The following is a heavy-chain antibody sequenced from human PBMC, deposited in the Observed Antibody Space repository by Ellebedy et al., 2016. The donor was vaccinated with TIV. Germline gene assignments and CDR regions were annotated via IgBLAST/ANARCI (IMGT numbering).Heavy chain of an antibody. D-gene: IGHD2-15*01. J-gene: IGHJ6*02. Sequence: GGSLRLSCAASGFTFSSYGMHWVRQAPGKGLEWVAVISYDGSKKYYADSVKGRFTISRDNSKNTLYLQMNSLRAEDTAVYYCARAEYCSGGSCSPHGVWGQGTTVTVSS. CDR3: ARAEYCSGGSCSPHGV. CDR1: GFTFSSYG. CDR2: ISYDGSKK. V-gene: IGHV3-30*03.